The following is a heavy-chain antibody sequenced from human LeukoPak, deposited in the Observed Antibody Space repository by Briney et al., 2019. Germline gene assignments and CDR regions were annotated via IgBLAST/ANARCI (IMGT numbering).Heavy chain of an antibody. V-gene: IGHV3-53*01. CDR1: GFTVSSNY. J-gene: IGHJ4*02. CDR2: IYSGGST. CDR3: ARDFWVNGCNYDY. Sequence: GGSLRLSCAASGFTVSSNYMSWVRQAPGKGLEWVSVIYSGGSTYYADSVKGQFTISRDNSKNTLYLQMNSLRAEDTAVYYCARDFWVNGCNYDYWGQGTLVTVSS. D-gene: IGHD5-24*01.